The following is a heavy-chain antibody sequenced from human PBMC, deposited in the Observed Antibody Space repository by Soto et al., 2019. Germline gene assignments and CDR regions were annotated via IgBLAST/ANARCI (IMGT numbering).Heavy chain of an antibody. CDR3: ARDGGRHSGGIDY. CDR2: IIPIFGTA. CDR1: GGTFSSYS. Sequence: QVQLVQSGAEVKKPGCSVKVSCKASGGTFSSYSINWVRQAPGQGLEWMGEIIPIFGTANYAQKFQGRVTITEDESTSTAYMELSSLRSEDTAVYYCARDGGRHSGGIDYWGQGTLVTVSS. V-gene: IGHV1-69*01. D-gene: IGHD3-16*01. J-gene: IGHJ4*02.